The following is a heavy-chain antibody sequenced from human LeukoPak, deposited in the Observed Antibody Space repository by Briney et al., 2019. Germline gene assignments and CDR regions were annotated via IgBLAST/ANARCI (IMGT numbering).Heavy chain of an antibody. CDR1: GATFSSYA. Sequence: SVKVSCKASGATFSSYAISWVRQAPGQGLEWMGRIIPIFGIANYAQKFQGRVTITADKSTSTAYMELSSLRSEDTAVYYCARDRGDIVVVTATSNWFDPWGQGTLVTVSS. D-gene: IGHD2-21*02. CDR2: IIPIFGIA. J-gene: IGHJ5*02. V-gene: IGHV1-69*04. CDR3: ARDRGDIVVVTATSNWFDP.